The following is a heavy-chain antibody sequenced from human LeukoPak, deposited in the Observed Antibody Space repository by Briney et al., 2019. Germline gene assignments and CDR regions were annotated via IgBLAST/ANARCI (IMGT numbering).Heavy chain of an antibody. CDR3: ARSSSSSYD. V-gene: IGHV1-46*01. Sequence: GASVKVSCKASGYTFTRYYMHWLRQAPGQGLEWMGIINPSGGSTTYAQKFQGRVTITRDTSASTAYMELSSLRSEDTAVYYCARSSSSSYDWGQGTLVTVSS. CDR2: INPSGGST. CDR1: GYTFTRYY. D-gene: IGHD6-6*01. J-gene: IGHJ4*02.